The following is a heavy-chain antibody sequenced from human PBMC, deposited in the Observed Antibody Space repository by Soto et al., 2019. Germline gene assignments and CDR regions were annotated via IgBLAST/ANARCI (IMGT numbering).Heavy chain of an antibody. D-gene: IGHD4-17*01. CDR3: AKDNFTTTVTTVGY. Sequence: QVQLVESGGGGVQPGRSLRLSCAASGFTFSTYGMHWVRQAPGQGLEWVAVISYHGSDKYYADSVKGRVTISRDNSKNTLYLHIDSLRAEDTAVYYCAKDNFTTTVTTVGYWGQGTLVTVSS. J-gene: IGHJ4*02. CDR1: GFTFSTYG. V-gene: IGHV3-30*18. CDR2: ISYHGSDK.